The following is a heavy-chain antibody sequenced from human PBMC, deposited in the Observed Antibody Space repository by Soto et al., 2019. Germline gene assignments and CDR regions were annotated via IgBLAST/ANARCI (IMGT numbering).Heavy chain of an antibody. Sequence: ASVKVSCKASGYTFTSYGISWVRQAPGQGLEWMGWISAYNGNTNYAQKLQGRVTMTTDTSTSTAYMELRSLRSDDTAVYYCARETYDYGDVAPCDYWGQGTLVTVSS. CDR1: GYTFTSYG. CDR2: ISAYNGNT. J-gene: IGHJ4*02. V-gene: IGHV1-18*01. D-gene: IGHD4-17*01. CDR3: ARETYDYGDVAPCDY.